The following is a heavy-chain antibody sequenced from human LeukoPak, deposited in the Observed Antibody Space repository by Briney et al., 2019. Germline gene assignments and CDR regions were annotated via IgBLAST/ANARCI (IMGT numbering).Heavy chain of an antibody. CDR1: GYTFTGYY. CDR2: INPNSGGT. J-gene: IGHJ6*02. CDR3: ARDLPNGYSSSWDHMDV. D-gene: IGHD6-13*01. V-gene: IGHV1-2*02. Sequence: ASVKVSCKASGYTFTGYYMRWVRQAPGQGLEWMGWINPNSGGTNYAQKLQGRVTMTTDTSTSTAYMELRSLRSDDTAVYYCARDLPNGYSSSWDHMDVWGQGTTVTVSS.